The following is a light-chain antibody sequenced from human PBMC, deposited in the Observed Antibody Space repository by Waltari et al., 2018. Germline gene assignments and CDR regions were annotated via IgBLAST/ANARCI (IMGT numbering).Light chain of an antibody. CDR2: KVS. J-gene: IGKJ1*01. CDR1: QGIDTW. Sequence: DIQLTQSPSTLSASVGDRVTITCRAGQGIDTWLAWYQQKPGKPPNLLMSKVSSLQSGVPSRFSGSGSGTHFTLTISGLQPEDFGTYYCQQYRTYSGSFGQGTKVEI. CDR3: QQYRTYSGS. V-gene: IGKV1-5*03.